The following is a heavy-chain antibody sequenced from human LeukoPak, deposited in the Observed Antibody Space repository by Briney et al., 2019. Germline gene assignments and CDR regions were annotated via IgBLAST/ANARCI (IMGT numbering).Heavy chain of an antibody. J-gene: IGHJ5*02. CDR1: GGSISSYY. V-gene: IGHV4-59*01. D-gene: IGHD4-11*01. Sequence: PSETLSLTCTVSGGSISSYYWSWIRQPPGKGQEWIGYIYYSGSTNYNPSLKSRVTISVDTSKNQFSLKLSSVTAADTAVYYCARATVTTDISWFDPWGQGTLVTVSS. CDR3: ARATVTTDISWFDP. CDR2: IYYSGST.